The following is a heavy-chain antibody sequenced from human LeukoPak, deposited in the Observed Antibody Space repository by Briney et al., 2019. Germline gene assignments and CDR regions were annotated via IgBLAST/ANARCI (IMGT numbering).Heavy chain of an antibody. V-gene: IGHV1-8*01. J-gene: IGHJ4*02. D-gene: IGHD3-3*01. CDR2: MKPNSGNT. Sequence: ASVKVSCKASGYTFTSYDINWVRQATGQGLEWMGWMKPNSGNTGYAQKFQGRVTMTRNTSISTAYMELSRLRSDDTAVYYCARVREWLSYYFDYWGQGTLVTVSS. CDR3: ARVREWLSYYFDY. CDR1: GYTFTSYD.